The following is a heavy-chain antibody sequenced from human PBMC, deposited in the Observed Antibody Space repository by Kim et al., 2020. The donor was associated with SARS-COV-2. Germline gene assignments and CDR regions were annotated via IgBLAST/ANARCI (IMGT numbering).Heavy chain of an antibody. CDR3: ATVRSYGPNFGY. V-gene: IGHV3-74*01. D-gene: IGHD3-16*01. CDR2: T. Sequence: TSYADSVKGRFTISRDNAKNTLYLQMNSLRAEDTAVYYCATVRSYGPNFGYWGQGTLVTVSS. J-gene: IGHJ4*02.